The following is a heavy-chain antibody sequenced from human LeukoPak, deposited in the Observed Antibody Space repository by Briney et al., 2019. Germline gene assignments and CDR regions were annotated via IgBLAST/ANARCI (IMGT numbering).Heavy chain of an antibody. V-gene: IGHV1-2*02. Sequence: ASVKVSCKASGYPFSGYYIHWVRQAPGQGLEWMGWINPNTGVTNYAQKFQGRVTMTRDTSISTAYMELSRLRSDDTAVYYCARDRLGLMPTWDFDYWGQGTLVTVSS. CDR1: GYPFSGYY. J-gene: IGHJ4*02. CDR2: INPNTGVT. CDR3: ARDRLGLMPTWDFDY. D-gene: IGHD2-8*01.